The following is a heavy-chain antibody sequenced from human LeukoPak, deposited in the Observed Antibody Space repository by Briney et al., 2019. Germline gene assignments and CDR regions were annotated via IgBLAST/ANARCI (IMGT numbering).Heavy chain of an antibody. CDR1: GGSFSGYY. J-gene: IGHJ4*02. CDR2: INHSGST. Sequence: PSETLSLTCAVYGGSFSGYYWSWIRQPPGKGLEWIGEINHSGSTNYNPSLKSRVTISVDTSKNQFSLKLSSVTAADTAVYYCARHRLGRWLRGFDYWGQGTLVTVSS. V-gene: IGHV4-34*01. D-gene: IGHD5-24*01. CDR3: ARHRLGRWLRGFDY.